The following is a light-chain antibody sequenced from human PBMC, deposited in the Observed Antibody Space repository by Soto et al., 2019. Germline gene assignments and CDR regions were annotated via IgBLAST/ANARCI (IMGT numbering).Light chain of an antibody. V-gene: IGLV2-14*01. CDR3: SSYTSSSTPYV. CDR2: DVS. Sequence: QSVLTQPASVSGSPGQSITISCTGTSSDVGGYNHVSWYQQHPGKAPKLMIYDVSNRPSGVSNRFSGSKSGNTASLTISGLQAEDEADYYCSSYTSSSTPYVLGTGTKLTVL. CDR1: SSDVGGYNH. J-gene: IGLJ1*01.